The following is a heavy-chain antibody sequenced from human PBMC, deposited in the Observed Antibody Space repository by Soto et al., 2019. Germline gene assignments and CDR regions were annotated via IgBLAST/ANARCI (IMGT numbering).Heavy chain of an antibody. CDR3: ARVPYSSSSRDTTIYYYYYGMDV. D-gene: IGHD6-6*01. J-gene: IGHJ6*02. CDR1: GGSISSGSFY. V-gene: IGHV4-31*03. Sequence: SETLSLTCTASGGSISSGSFYWSWIRQHPGKGLERIGHMYYSGSAYYNPSPRSRVTRSVDTSKNQFSLKLSSVTAADTAVYYCARVPYSSSSRDTTIYYYYYGMDVWGQGTTVTVSS. CDR2: MYYSGSA.